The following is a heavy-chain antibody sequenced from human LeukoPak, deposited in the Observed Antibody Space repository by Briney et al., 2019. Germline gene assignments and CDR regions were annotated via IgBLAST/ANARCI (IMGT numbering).Heavy chain of an antibody. CDR1: GFTFSSYA. CDR2: ISGSGGST. CDR3: AKVGESSSSYYYYYMDV. V-gene: IGHV3-23*01. D-gene: IGHD6-6*01. J-gene: IGHJ6*03. Sequence: GGSLRLSCAASGFTFSSYAMSWVRQAPGKGLEWVSAISGSGGSTYYADSVKGRFTISRDNSKNTLYLQMNSLRAEDTAVYYCAKVGESSSSYYYYYMDVWGKGTTVTVSS.